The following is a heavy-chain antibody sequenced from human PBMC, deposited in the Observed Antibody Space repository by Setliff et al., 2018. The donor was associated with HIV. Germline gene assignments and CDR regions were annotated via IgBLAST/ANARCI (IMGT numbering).Heavy chain of an antibody. D-gene: IGHD3-9*01. Sequence: GASVKVSCKASGYSFINYGISWVRQAPGQGLEWMGWISAYNGNTNYAQKLQGRVTMTTDTSTSTAYMELRSLRSDDTAVYYCAREGEVLRYFDWFQYGMDVWGQGTTVTVSS. V-gene: IGHV1-18*01. CDR3: AREGEVLRYFDWFQYGMDV. CDR2: ISAYNGNT. CDR1: GYSFINYG. J-gene: IGHJ6*02.